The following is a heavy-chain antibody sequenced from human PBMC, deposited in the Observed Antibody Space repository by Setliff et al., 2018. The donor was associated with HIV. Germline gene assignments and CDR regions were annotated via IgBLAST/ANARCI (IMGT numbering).Heavy chain of an antibody. Sequence: GGSLRLSCAASGFTFSDHYMDWVRQAPGKGREWVGRIRRKANGYTTEYAASVKGRCTISRYDSRYSLYLQMNSRKIEATAVDYCARDSDQERGDYYYAFDIWGQGTMVTVSS. D-gene: IGHD3-22*01. CDR2: IRRKANGYTT. CDR1: GFTFSDHY. J-gene: IGHJ3*02. V-gene: IGHV3-72*01. CDR3: ARDSDQERGDYYYAFDI.